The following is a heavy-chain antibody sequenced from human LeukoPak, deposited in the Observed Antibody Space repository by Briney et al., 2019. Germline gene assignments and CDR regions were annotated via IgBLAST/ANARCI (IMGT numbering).Heavy chain of an antibody. V-gene: IGHV4-59*08. CDR2: IYYSGST. Sequence: PSETLSLTCTVSGGSISSYYWSWIRQPPGKGLEWIGYIYYSGSTNYNPSLKSRVTISVDTSKNQFSLKLSSVTAADTAVHYCARHGPDCSGGSCYPLIDYWGQGTLVTVSS. J-gene: IGHJ4*02. CDR1: GGSISSYY. CDR3: ARHGPDCSGGSCYPLIDY. D-gene: IGHD2-15*01.